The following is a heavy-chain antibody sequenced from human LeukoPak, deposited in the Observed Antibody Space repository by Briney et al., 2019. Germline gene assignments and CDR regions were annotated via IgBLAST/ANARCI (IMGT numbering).Heavy chain of an antibody. J-gene: IGHJ4*02. Sequence: SETLSLTCAVYGGSFSGYYWSWIRQPPGKGLEWIGEINHSGSTNYNPSLKSRVTISVDTSKNQFSLKLGSVTAADTAVYYCARVVSGITIFGVVIAHFDYWGQGTLVTVSS. CDR1: GGSFSGYY. CDR2: INHSGST. D-gene: IGHD3-3*01. V-gene: IGHV4-34*01. CDR3: ARVVSGITIFGVVIAHFDY.